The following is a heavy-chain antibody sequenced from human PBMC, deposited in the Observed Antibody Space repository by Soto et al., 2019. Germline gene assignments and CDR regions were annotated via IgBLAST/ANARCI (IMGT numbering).Heavy chain of an antibody. CDR2: FIPAFGTT. D-gene: IGHD3-10*01. J-gene: IGHJ4*02. Sequence: QVQLVQSGAELKKPGSSVKVSCKASGDTFSGYPINWVRQAPGEGLEWMGRFIPAFGTTNDAQRFEGRVTFTADESKNTAYMELRGLVSEDTAVYYCARDGGFGEFKYWGPGTLVTVSS. V-gene: IGHV1-69*18. CDR1: GDTFSGYP. CDR3: ARDGGFGEFKY.